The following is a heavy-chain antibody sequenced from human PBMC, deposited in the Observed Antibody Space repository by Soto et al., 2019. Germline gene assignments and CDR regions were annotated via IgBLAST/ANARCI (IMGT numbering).Heavy chain of an antibody. V-gene: IGHV3-48*02. D-gene: IGHD3-22*01. Sequence: AASLRLSFTPSGFTFSSFHMNWVRQAPGRCLEWVAYITSSSDTIYYSDSVKGRFTISRDNGKNSLFLQMNSLRDEDTAVYYCARVVVVIPPGYYYAMDVWGQGT. CDR1: GFTFSSFH. J-gene: IGHJ6*02. CDR3: ARVVVVIPPGYYYAMDV. CDR2: ITSSSDTI.